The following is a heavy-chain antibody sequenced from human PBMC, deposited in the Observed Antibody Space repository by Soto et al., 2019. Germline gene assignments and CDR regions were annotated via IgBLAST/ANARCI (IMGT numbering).Heavy chain of an antibody. Sequence: ASVKVSCKASGYTFTGYYMHCVRQAPGQGLEWMGWINPNSGGTNYAQKFQGRVTMTRDTSISTAYMELSRLRSGDTAVYYCARDVVAAAGTAHNWFDPWGQGTLVTVSS. J-gene: IGHJ5*02. CDR3: ARDVVAAAGTAHNWFDP. CDR1: GYTFTGYY. D-gene: IGHD6-13*01. V-gene: IGHV1-2*02. CDR2: INPNSGGT.